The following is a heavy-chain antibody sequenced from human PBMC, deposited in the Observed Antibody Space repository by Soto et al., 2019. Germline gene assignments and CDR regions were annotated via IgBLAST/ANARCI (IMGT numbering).Heavy chain of an antibody. CDR1: GFTFSSYA. D-gene: IGHD3-3*01. V-gene: IGHV3-30-3*01. CDR2: ISYDGSNK. Sequence: GGSLRLSCAASGFTFSSYAMHWVRQAPGKGLEWVAVISYDGSNKYYADSVKGRFTISRDNSKNTLYLQMNSLRAEDTAVYYCARGLVYYDFWGGYYTGISDGMDVWGQGTTVTVSS. CDR3: ARGLVYYDFWGGYYTGISDGMDV. J-gene: IGHJ6*02.